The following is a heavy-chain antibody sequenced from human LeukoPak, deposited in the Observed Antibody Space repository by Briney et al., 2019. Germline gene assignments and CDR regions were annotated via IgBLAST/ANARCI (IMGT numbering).Heavy chain of an antibody. Sequence: GGSLRLSCAASGFTFSSYAMSWVRQAPGKGLEWVSAISGSADNTYYADSVKGRFTVSRDNSKNTLYLQMNTLRAEDTAVYYCAKDIAPTVTAGFGYWGQGTLVTVSS. J-gene: IGHJ4*02. V-gene: IGHV3-23*01. CDR2: ISGSADNT. CDR3: AKDIAPTVTAGFGY. CDR1: GFTFSSYA. D-gene: IGHD4-17*01.